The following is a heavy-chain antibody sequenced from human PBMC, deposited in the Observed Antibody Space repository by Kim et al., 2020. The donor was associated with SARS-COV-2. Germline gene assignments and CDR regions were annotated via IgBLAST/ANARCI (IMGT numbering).Heavy chain of an antibody. J-gene: IGHJ4*02. V-gene: IGHV1-46*01. D-gene: IGHD2-21*02. CDR2: INPSGGST. CDR1: GYTFTSYY. CDR3: ARDGGDLTRGGYYFDY. Sequence: ASVKVSCKASGYTFTSYYMHCVRQAPGQGLEWMGIINPSGGSTSYAQKFQGRVTMTRDTSTSTVYMELSSLRSEDTAVYYCARDGGDLTRGGYYFDYWGQGTLVTVSS.